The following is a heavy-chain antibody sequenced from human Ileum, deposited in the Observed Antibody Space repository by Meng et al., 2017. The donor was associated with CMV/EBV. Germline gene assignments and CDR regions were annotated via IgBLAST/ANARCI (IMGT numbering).Heavy chain of an antibody. V-gene: IGHV3-48*03. Sequence: GESLKISCAASGFTFKTYDMNWVRQAPGKGLEWVSYISSSGSTIYYADSVKGRFTISRDNAKNSLYLQMNTLRVEDTAVYYCARAHYDLGSGYYSGMDVWGQGTTVTVSS. J-gene: IGHJ6*02. D-gene: IGHD3-3*01. CDR2: ISSSGSTI. CDR3: ARAHYDLGSGYYSGMDV. CDR1: GFTFKTYD.